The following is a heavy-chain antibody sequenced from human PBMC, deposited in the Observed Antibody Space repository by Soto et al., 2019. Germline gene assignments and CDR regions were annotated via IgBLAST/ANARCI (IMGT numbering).Heavy chain of an antibody. CDR1: GGSISSGDYY. V-gene: IGHV4-30-4*02. J-gene: IGHJ3*02. CDR2: IYYSGST. CDR3: ARAHGSGWGAFDI. Sequence: PSETLSLTCSVSGGSISSGDYYWNWIRQPPGKGLEWIGHIYYSGSTYYNSSLKSRVTISLDTSKNQFSLKLSSVTAADTAVYYCARAHGSGWGAFDIWGQGTMVT. D-gene: IGHD3-10*01.